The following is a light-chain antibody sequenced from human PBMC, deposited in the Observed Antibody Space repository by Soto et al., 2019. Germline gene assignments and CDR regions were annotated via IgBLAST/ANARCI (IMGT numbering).Light chain of an antibody. CDR2: QIS. CDR1: QSIVHSDGNTY. J-gene: IGKJ1*01. V-gene: IGKV2-24*01. CDR3: MQATQFPPST. Sequence: EIVLTQTPLSSSVTLGQPASISCRSSQSIVHSDGNTYLSWLHQRPGQPPRLLIYQISNRFSGVPDRFSGSGAGTDFTLKISRVEAEDVGVYYCMQATQFPPSTFGQGTKVEIK.